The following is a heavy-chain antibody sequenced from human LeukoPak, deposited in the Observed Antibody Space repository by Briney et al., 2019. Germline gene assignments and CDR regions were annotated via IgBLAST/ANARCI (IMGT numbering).Heavy chain of an antibody. CDR3: ARDLLRIAAAGTPRQTNWFDP. CDR1: GYTFTSYY. D-gene: IGHD6-13*01. J-gene: IGHJ5*02. CDR2: INPSGGST. V-gene: IGHV1-46*03. Sequence: ASVKVSCKASGYTFTSYYMHWVRQAPGQGLEWMGIINPSGGSTSYAQKFQGRVTMTRDTSTSTVYMELSSLRSEDTAAYYCARDLLRIAAAGTPRQTNWFDPWGQGTLVTVSS.